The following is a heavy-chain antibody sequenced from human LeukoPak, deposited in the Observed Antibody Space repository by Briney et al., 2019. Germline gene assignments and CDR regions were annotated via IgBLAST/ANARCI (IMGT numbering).Heavy chain of an antibody. Sequence: GGSLRLSCAASGFTFSSYDMHWVRQATGKGLEWVSAIGTAGDTYYPGSVKGRFTISRENAKNSLYLQMNSLRAGDMAVYYCARDSSWYSSSWYPYYGMDVWGQGTTVTVSS. CDR1: GFTFSSYD. V-gene: IGHV3-13*01. D-gene: IGHD6-13*01. CDR3: ARDSSWYSSSWYPYYGMDV. CDR2: IGTAGDT. J-gene: IGHJ6*02.